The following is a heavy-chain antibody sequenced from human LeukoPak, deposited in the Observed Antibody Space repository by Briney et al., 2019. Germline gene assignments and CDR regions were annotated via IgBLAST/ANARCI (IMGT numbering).Heavy chain of an antibody. V-gene: IGHV3-23*01. CDR2: ISGSGTTT. Sequence: PGGSLRLSCAASEFTFGTYDMNWVRQAPGKGLEWVSAISGSGTTTYYIDSVKGRFTISRDNSKKTLYLEMNSLRAEDTAVYYCAKGGSWQIAARLGLDVWGHGTTVTVSS. CDR3: AKGGSWQIAARLGLDV. CDR1: EFTFGTYD. D-gene: IGHD6-6*01. J-gene: IGHJ6*02.